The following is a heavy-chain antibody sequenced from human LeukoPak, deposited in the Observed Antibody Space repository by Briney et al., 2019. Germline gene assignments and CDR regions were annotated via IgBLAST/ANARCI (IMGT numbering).Heavy chain of an antibody. Sequence: GESLKISCKGSGYSFTNYWIGRVRQMPGKGLEWMGIIYPGDSDTRYSPSFQGQVTISADKSISTAYLQWSSLKASDTAMYYCARIHVTSNCYYFDYWGQGTLVTVSS. CDR1: GYSFTNYW. D-gene: IGHD1-1*01. CDR2: IYPGDSDT. J-gene: IGHJ4*02. CDR3: ARIHVTSNCYYFDY. V-gene: IGHV5-51*01.